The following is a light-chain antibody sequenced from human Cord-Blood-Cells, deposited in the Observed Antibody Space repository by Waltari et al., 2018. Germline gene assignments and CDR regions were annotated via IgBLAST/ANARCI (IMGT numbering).Light chain of an antibody. Sequence: QSVLPQPPSVSGAPGQRVTISCSGSSSNIGAGYAVPWYQQLPGTAPTLLIYGSSNRPSGVPDRFSGSKSGTSASLAITGLQAEDEADYYCQSYDSSLSGWVFGGGTKLTVL. V-gene: IGLV1-40*01. J-gene: IGLJ3*02. CDR2: GSS. CDR3: QSYDSSLSGWV. CDR1: SSNIGAGYA.